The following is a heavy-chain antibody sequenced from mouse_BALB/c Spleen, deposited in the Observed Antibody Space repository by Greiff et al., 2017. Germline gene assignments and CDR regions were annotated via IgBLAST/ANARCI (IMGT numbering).Heavy chain of an antibody. CDR1: GFTFSSYA. Sequence: DVKLVESGGGLVKPGGSLKLSCAASGFTFSSYAMSWVRQTPEKRLEWVASISSGGSTYYPDSVKGRFTISRDNARNILYLQMSSLRSEDTAMYYCARGRDGYDGAMDYWGQGTSVTVSS. V-gene: IGHV5-6-5*01. CDR3: ARGRDGYDGAMDY. CDR2: ISSGGST. D-gene: IGHD2-2*01. J-gene: IGHJ4*01.